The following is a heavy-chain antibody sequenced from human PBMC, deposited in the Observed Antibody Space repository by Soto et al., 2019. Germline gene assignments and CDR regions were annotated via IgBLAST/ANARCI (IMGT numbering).Heavy chain of an antibody. CDR2: INPSGGST. Sequence: GASVKVSCKASGYTFTSYYMHWVRQAPGQGLEWMGIINPSGGSTSYAQKFQGRVTMTRDTSTSTVYMELSSLRSEDTAVYYCARVAYYYDSSGYYHYGPFAYWGQGTLVTVSS. V-gene: IGHV1-46*01. J-gene: IGHJ4*02. CDR3: ARVAYYYDSSGYYHYGPFAY. CDR1: GYTFTSYY. D-gene: IGHD3-22*01.